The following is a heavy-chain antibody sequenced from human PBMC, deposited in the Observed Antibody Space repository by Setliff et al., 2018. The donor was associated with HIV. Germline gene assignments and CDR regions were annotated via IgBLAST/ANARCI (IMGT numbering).Heavy chain of an antibody. CDR2: IDPSNSNT. Sequence: RGESLKISCKGSGCSFTSYWISWVRQMPGKGLEWMGRIDPSNSNTNYSPSFQGHVTISADKSISTAYLQWSSLKASDTAMYYCARGFYGDYYFDYWGQGTLVTVSS. D-gene: IGHD4-17*01. J-gene: IGHJ4*02. CDR1: GCSFTSYW. CDR3: ARGFYGDYYFDY. V-gene: IGHV5-10-1*01.